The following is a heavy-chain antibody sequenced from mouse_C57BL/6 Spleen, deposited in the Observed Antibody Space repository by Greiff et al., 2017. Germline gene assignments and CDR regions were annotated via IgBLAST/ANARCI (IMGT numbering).Heavy chain of an antibody. CDR3: ARSTGTWFAY. V-gene: IGHV1-64*01. D-gene: IGHD4-1*02. CDR2: IHPNSGST. CDR1: GYTFTSYW. J-gene: IGHJ3*01. Sequence: QVQLQQPGAELVKPGASVKLSCKASGYTFTSYWMHWVKQRPGQGLEWIGMIHPNSGSTNYNEKFKSKGTLTVDKSSSTAYMQLSSLTSEDSAVDYCARSTGTWFAYWGQGTLVTVSA.